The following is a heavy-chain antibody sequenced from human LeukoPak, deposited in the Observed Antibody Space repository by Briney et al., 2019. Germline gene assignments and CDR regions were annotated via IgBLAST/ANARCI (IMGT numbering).Heavy chain of an antibody. Sequence: PSETLSLTCTVSGGSISSSSYYWGWIRQPPGKGLEWIGSIYYSGSTYYNPSLKSRVTISVDTSKNQFSLKLSSVTAADTAVYYCARGPDAFDIWGQGTMVTVSS. CDR1: GGSISSSSYY. V-gene: IGHV4-39*01. CDR2: IYYSGST. CDR3: ARGPDAFDI. J-gene: IGHJ3*02.